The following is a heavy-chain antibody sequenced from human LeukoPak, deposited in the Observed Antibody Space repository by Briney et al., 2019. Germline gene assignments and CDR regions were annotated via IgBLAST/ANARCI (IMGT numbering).Heavy chain of an antibody. CDR2: ISTNGEYT. D-gene: IGHD6-13*01. CDR1: GFTFTSYA. J-gene: IGHJ4*02. V-gene: IGHV3-64D*06. CDR3: VKDQRVGLSSWFVPYLFFDC. Sequence: GESLRLSCSASGFTFTSYAMHWVRQAPGKGLEHVSAISTNGEYTYNADSVKGRFTISRDNSKNTLYLQMSSLKPEDTAVYYCVKDQRVGLSSWFVPYLFFDCWGQGALVTVSS.